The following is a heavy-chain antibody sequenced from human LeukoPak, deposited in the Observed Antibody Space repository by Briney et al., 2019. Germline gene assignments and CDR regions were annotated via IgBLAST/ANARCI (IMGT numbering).Heavy chain of an antibody. J-gene: IGHJ5*02. Sequence: GGSLRLSCAASGFTFSSYGMHWVRQAPGKGLEWVAFIRYDGSNKYYADSVKGRFTISRDNSKNTLYLQMNSLRAEDTAVHYCARGYCSSTSCYARTWFDPWGQGTLVTVSS. CDR1: GFTFSSYG. CDR3: ARGYCSSTSCYARTWFDP. D-gene: IGHD2-2*01. V-gene: IGHV3-30*02. CDR2: IRYDGSNK.